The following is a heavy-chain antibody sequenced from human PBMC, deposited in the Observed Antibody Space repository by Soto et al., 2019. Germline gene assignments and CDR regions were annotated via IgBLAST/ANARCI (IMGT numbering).Heavy chain of an antibody. CDR3: AKDVESGWYEAFDY. Sequence: GGSLRLSCTASGFAFSQYGMSWVRQAPGKGLEWVSSIRSFDYRTNYADSVKGRFTIPRDNSKSTLSLQMNSLRAEDTAVYYCAKDVESGWYEAFDYWGPGTLVTVSS. D-gene: IGHD6-19*01. J-gene: IGHJ4*02. V-gene: IGHV3-23*01. CDR2: IRSFDYRT. CDR1: GFAFSQYG.